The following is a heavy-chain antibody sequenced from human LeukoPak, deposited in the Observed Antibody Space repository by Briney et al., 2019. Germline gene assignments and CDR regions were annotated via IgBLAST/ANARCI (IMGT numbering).Heavy chain of an antibody. CDR1: GGSISSGGYY. D-gene: IGHD3-22*01. Sequence: SQTLSLTCTASGGSISSGGYYWSWIRQHPGKGLEWIGYIYYSGSTYYNPSLKSRVTISVDTSKNQFSLKLSSVTAADTAAYYFARDPRWYYYDSSGYYRRNDAFDIWGQGTMVTVSS. V-gene: IGHV4-31*03. J-gene: IGHJ3*02. CDR2: IYYSGST. CDR3: ARDPRWYYYDSSGYYRRNDAFDI.